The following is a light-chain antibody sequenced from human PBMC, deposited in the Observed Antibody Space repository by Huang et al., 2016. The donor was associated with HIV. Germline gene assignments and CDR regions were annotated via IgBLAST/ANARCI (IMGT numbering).Light chain of an antibody. V-gene: IGKV1-12*01. CDR3: QHTNSPFT. CDR2: AAS. J-gene: IGKJ3*01. Sequence: DPVTITCRASQGISRSLAWYQQIAGKAPNLLIYAASSLQRGVPSRFSGSGSGTDFTLTISSLQPEDFATYYCQHTNSPFTFGPGTKVDVK. CDR1: QGISRS.